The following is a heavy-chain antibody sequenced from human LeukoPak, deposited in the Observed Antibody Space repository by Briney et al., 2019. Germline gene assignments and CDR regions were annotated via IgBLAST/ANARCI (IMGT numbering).Heavy chain of an antibody. Sequence: SETLSLTCTVSGGSISSYYWSWIRQPPGKGLDWIGYIYYSGSTNYNPSLESRVTISVDTSKNQFSLKLSPVTAADTAVYYCARVSGDSGYEAWFDPWGQGTLVTVSS. CDR2: IYYSGST. J-gene: IGHJ5*02. CDR3: ARVSGDSGYEAWFDP. V-gene: IGHV4-59*01. D-gene: IGHD5-12*01. CDR1: GGSISSYY.